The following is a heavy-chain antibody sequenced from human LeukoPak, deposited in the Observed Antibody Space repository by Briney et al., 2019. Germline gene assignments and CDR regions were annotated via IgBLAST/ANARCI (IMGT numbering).Heavy chain of an antibody. CDR1: GFTFDDYG. CDR2: INWNGGST. J-gene: IGHJ6*03. V-gene: IGHV3-20*04. Sequence: GGSLRLSCAASGFTFDDYGMSWVRQAPGKGLEWVSGINWNGGSTGYADSVKGRFTISRDNAKNSLYLQMNSLRAEDTAVYYCARETHPIGLYYYYYYMDVWGKGTTVTVSS. CDR3: ARETHPIGLYYYYYYMDV.